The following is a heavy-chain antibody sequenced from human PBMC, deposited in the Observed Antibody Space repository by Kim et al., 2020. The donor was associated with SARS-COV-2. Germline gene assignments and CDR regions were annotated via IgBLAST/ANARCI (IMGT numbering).Heavy chain of an antibody. V-gene: IGHV4-34*01. J-gene: IGHJ4*02. Sequence: STNYNPSLKIRVTISVDTSKNQFSLKLSSVTAADTAVYYCARGFRKAFDYWGQGTLVTVSS. CDR2: ST. CDR3: ARGFRKAFDY.